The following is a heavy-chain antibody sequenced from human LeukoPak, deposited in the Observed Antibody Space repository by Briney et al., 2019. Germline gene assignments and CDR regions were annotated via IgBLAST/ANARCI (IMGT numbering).Heavy chain of an antibody. V-gene: IGHV3-23*01. J-gene: IGHJ4*02. CDR3: AKDRARGYYDSSGYKYLDY. Sequence: GGSLRLSCAASGFTFSSYAMSWVRQAPGKGLEWVSAISGSGGSTYYADSVKGRFTISRDNSKNTLYLQMNSLRAEDTAVYYCAKDRARGYYDSSGYKYLDYWGQGTLVTVSS. CDR1: GFTFSSYA. CDR2: ISGSGGST. D-gene: IGHD3-22*01.